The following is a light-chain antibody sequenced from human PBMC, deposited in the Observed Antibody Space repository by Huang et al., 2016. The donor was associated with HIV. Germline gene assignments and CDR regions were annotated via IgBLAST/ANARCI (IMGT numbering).Light chain of an antibody. CDR2: DAS. Sequence: DIVLTQSPATLFLSPGERATLSCGATQTVRNRFLAWLQQKPGLAPRLLIYDASVRATGSQDRFGGSGSGTDCTLTSNGLEPEDYAVYYCQQYGDSSYSFGQGTKLQIK. CDR1: QTVRNRF. V-gene: IGKV3D-20*01. J-gene: IGKJ2*01. CDR3: QQYGDSSYS.